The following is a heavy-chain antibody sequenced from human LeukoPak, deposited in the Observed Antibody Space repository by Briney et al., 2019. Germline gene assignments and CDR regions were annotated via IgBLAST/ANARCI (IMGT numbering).Heavy chain of an antibody. D-gene: IGHD3-16*02. Sequence: SETLSLTCAVSGYSISSGYYWGWIRQPPGKGLEWIGSIYHSGSTYYNPSLKSRVTISVDTSKNQFSLKLSSVTAADTAMYYCARQPSNYDYVWGSYRTHLNFDYWGQGTLVTVSS. CDR3: ARQPSNYDYVWGSYRTHLNFDY. J-gene: IGHJ4*02. CDR1: GYSISSGYY. V-gene: IGHV4-38-2*01. CDR2: IYHSGST.